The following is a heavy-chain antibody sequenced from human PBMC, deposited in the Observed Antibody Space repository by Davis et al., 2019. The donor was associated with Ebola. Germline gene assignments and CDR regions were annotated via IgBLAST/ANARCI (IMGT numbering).Heavy chain of an antibody. V-gene: IGHV4-4*02. CDR1: GGSISSSSW. J-gene: IGHJ6*02. D-gene: IGHD1-14*01. CDR2: IYHSGST. CDR3: ARVTTYYYYYGMDV. Sequence: MPSETLSLTCTVSGGSISSSSWWSWVRQPPGKGLEWIGEIYHSGSTNYNPSLKSRVTISVDKSKNQFSLKLSSVTAADTAVYYCARVTTYYYYYGMDVWGQGTTVTVSS.